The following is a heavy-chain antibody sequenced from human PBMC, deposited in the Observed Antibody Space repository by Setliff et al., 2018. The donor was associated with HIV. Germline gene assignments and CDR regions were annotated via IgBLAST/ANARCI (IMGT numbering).Heavy chain of an antibody. CDR1: GGSISNSRYY. CDR2: ITDSGVTT. CDR3: AKGEEASLVRGVAVDS. D-gene: IGHD3-10*01. J-gene: IGHJ4*02. Sequence: PSETLSLTCTVSGGSISNSRYYWSWIRQAPGKGLEWVSTITDSGVTTYYADSVKGRFTISRDNSKNTLYLQMNSLRAEDTAVYYCAKGEEASLVRGVAVDSWGQGTLVTVSS. V-gene: IGHV3-23*01.